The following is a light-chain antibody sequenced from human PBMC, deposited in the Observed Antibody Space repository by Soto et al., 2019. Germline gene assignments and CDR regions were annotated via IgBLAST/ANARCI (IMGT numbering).Light chain of an antibody. CDR1: QSVSSSY. CDR3: QQYGSSPLT. J-gene: IGKJ4*01. Sequence: EIVLTQSPGTLSLSPGERATLSCRASQSVSSSYLAWCQQKPGQAPRLLIYCASCRATGIPDRFSGSGSGTDFTLTISRLEPEDFAVYYCQQYGSSPLTFGGGTKVEIK. CDR2: CAS. V-gene: IGKV3-20*01.